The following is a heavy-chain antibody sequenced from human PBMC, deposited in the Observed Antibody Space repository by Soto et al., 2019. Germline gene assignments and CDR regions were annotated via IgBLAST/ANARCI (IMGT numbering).Heavy chain of an antibody. J-gene: IGHJ4*02. CDR2: ISSSSSYI. V-gene: IGHV3-21*01. D-gene: IGHD2-15*01. Sequence: GGSLRISCAASGFTFSSYSMNWVRQAPGKGLEWVSSISSSSSYIYYADSVKGRFTISRDNAKNSLYLQMNSLRAEDTAVYYCARVPATIVVVVAASADYWGQGTLVTVSS. CDR3: ARVPATIVVVVAASADY. CDR1: GFTFSSYS.